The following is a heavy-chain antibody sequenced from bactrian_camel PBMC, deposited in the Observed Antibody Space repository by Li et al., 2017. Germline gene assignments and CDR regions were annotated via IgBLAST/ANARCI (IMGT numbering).Heavy chain of an antibody. CDR1: GFTFSSYY. CDR3: AADLPILSLGLGCYNVKYVY. D-gene: IGHD1*01. Sequence: HVQLVESGGGLVQPGGSLRLSCAASGFTFSSYYMSWVRQAPGKGLEWVSNIYSDGSGTYYTDSVKGRFTISQDNAKRTVYLQMNSLKPEDTAMYYCAADLPILSLGLGCYNVKYVYWGQGTQVTVS. CDR2: IYSDGSGT. V-gene: IGHV3-2*01. J-gene: IGHJ4*01.